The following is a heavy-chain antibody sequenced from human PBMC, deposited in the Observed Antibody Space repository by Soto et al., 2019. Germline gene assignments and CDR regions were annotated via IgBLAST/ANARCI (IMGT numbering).Heavy chain of an antibody. J-gene: IGHJ4*02. D-gene: IGHD3-10*01. CDR2: INSDGTIT. V-gene: IGHV3-74*01. CDR1: GFTFSSYW. Sequence: GGSLRLSCAASGFTFSSYWMFWVRQAPGSGLMWVSRINSDGTITDYADSVRGRFTMSRDNAKNMLYLQLNSLRVEDTAIYYCAREFYGSGIWGQGTLVTVSS. CDR3: AREFYGSGI.